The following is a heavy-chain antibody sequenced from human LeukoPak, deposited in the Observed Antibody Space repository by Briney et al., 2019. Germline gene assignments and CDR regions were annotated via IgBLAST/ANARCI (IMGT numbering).Heavy chain of an antibody. J-gene: IGHJ4*02. Sequence: SETLSLTCTVSGGSISSYYWSWIRQPPGKGLEWIGYIYYSGSTNYNPSLKSRVTISVDMSKNQFSLKLSSVTAADTAVYYCARHPTYSSSSFDYWGQGTLVTVSS. V-gene: IGHV4-59*08. CDR2: IYYSGST. CDR1: GGSISSYY. CDR3: ARHPTYSSSSFDY. D-gene: IGHD6-13*01.